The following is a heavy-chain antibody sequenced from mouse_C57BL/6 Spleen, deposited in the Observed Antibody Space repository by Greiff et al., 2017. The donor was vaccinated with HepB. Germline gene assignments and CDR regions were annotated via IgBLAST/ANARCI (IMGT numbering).Heavy chain of an antibody. V-gene: IGHV1-52*01. CDR2: IDPSDSET. CDR3: ARWDYYGPWLAY. J-gene: IGHJ3*01. CDR1: GYTFTSYW. Sequence: VQLQQPGAELVRPGSSVKLSCKASGYTFTSYWMHWVKQRPIQGLEWIGNIDPSDSETHYNQKFKDKATLTVDKSSSTAYMQLSSLTSEDSAVYNCARWDYYGPWLAYWGQGTLVTVSA. D-gene: IGHD1-1*01.